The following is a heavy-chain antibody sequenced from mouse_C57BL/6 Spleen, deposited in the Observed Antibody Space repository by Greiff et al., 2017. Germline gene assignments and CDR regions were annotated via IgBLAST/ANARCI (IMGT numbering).Heavy chain of an antibody. J-gene: IGHJ1*03. V-gene: IGHV3-6*01. CDR1: GYSITSGYY. D-gene: IGHD1-1*01. CDR2: ISYDGSN. Sequence: EVQLQQSGPGLVKPSQSLSLTCSVTGYSITSGYYWNWIRQLPGNKLEWMGYISYDGSNNYNPSLKNRISITRDTSKNQFFLKLNSVTTEDTATYYCARVGTTVGCFDVWGTGTTVTVSS. CDR3: ARVGTTVGCFDV.